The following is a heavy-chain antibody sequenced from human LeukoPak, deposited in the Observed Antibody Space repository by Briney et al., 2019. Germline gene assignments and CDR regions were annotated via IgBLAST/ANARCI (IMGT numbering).Heavy chain of an antibody. J-gene: IGHJ4*02. CDR3: AAGPWELDF. V-gene: IGHV4-4*09. CDR2: IYNGGNT. CDR1: GVSINTYY. Sequence: SETLSLTCTVSGVSINTYYASWIRQAPAKGLEFIGFIYNGGNTNYNPSLKSRATISVDTSNNQFSLRLTSVTAADTAMYYCAAGPWELDFWGQGTLVTVSS. D-gene: IGHD1-26*01.